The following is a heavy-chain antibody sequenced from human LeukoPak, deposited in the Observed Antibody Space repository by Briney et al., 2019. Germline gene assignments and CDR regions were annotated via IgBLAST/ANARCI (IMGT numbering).Heavy chain of an antibody. V-gene: IGHV3-66*04. Sequence: GGSLRLSCAASGFTVSSNYMSWVRQAPGKGLEWVSVIYSGGSTYYADSVKGRFTISRDNSKNTLYLQMNSLRAEDTAVYYCAKPPTGDCSSTSCSPSDYWGQGTLVTVSS. J-gene: IGHJ4*02. CDR1: GFTVSSNY. CDR2: IYSGGST. D-gene: IGHD2-2*01. CDR3: AKPPTGDCSSTSCSPSDY.